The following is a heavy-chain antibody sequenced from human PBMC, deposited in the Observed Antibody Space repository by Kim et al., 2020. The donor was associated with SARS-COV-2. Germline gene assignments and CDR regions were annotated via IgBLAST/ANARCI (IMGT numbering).Heavy chain of an antibody. CDR3: ARDSGHLGTIFGVVIIRRYGMDV. V-gene: IGHV7-4-1*02. J-gene: IGHJ6*02. CDR1: GYTFTSYA. Sequence: ASVKVSCKASGYTFTSYAMNWVRQAPGQGLEWMGWINTNTGNPTYAQGFTGRFVFSLDTSVSTAYLQISSLKAEDTAVYYCARDSGHLGTIFGVVIIRRYGMDVWGQGTTVTVSS. CDR2: INTNTGNP. D-gene: IGHD3-3*01.